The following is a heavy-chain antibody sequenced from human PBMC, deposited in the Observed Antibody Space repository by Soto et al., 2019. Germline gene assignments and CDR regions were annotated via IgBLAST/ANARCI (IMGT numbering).Heavy chain of an antibody. J-gene: IGHJ4*02. Sequence: SETLSLTCTVSGGSINTFYWSWVRQPAGKGLEWIGRIFSSGSTSFNPSLESRIRISVDTSKNQFSLNLTSATAADTAVYYCARVSTSASGSYYTLDYWGQGTLVTVSS. CDR1: GGSINTFY. CDR2: IFSSGST. V-gene: IGHV4-4*07. D-gene: IGHD3-10*01. CDR3: ARVSTSASGSYYTLDY.